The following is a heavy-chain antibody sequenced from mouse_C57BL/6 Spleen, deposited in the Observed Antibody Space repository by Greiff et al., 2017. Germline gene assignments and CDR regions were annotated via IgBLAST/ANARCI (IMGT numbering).Heavy chain of an antibody. D-gene: IGHD1-1*01. J-gene: IGHJ2*01. CDR2: IWTGGGT. CDR1: GFSLTSYA. CDR3: ARGSGSSYGGFDY. V-gene: IGHV2-9-1*01. Sequence: VQVVESGPGLVAPSQSLSITCTVSGFSLTSYAISWVRQPPGKGLEWLGVIWTGGGTNYNSALKSRLSISKDNSKSQVFLKMNSLQTDDTARYYCARGSGSSYGGFDYWGQGTTLTVSS.